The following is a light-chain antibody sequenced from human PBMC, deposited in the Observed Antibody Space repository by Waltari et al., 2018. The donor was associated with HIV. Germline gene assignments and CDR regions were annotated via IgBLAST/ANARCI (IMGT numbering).Light chain of an antibody. CDR2: EVT. CDR1: SSDVGRYTL. CDR3: CSYAGSSAFV. Sequence: QSALTQPASVSGSPGQSITISCTGTSSDVGRYTLVSWYQHHPGKAPKLMIFEVTKRPSGVSNRFSGSKSGNTASLTISGLQADDEADYYCCSYAGSSAFVFGTGTKVTVL. V-gene: IGLV2-23*02. J-gene: IGLJ1*01.